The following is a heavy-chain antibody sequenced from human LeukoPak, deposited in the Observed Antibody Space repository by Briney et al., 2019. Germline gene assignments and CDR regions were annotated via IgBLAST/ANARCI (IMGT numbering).Heavy chain of an antibody. CDR1: GFTFDDYA. Sequence: PGGSLRLSCAASGFTFDDYAMHWVRQAPGKGLEWVSSISSSSSYIYYADSVKGRFTISRDNAKNSLYLQMNSLRAEDTAVYYCARVECSTSCFHWFDPWGQGTLVTVSS. D-gene: IGHD2-2*01. J-gene: IGHJ5*02. CDR2: ISSSSSYI. V-gene: IGHV3-21*01. CDR3: ARVECSTSCFHWFDP.